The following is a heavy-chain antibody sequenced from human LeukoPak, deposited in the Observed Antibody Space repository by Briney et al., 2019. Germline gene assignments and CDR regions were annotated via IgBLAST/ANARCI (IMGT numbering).Heavy chain of an antibody. CDR1: GGSFSGYY. D-gene: IGHD3-3*01. J-gene: IGHJ6*03. V-gene: IGHV4-34*01. CDR2: INHSGST. CDR3: ARGRGFNDFWSGYYAYYYYYYMDV. Sequence: SETLSLTCAVYGGSFSGYYWSWIRQPPGKGLEWIGEINHSGSTNYNPSLKSRVTISVDTSKNQFSLKLSPVTAADTAVHYCARGRGFNDFWSGYYAYYYYYYMDVWGKGTTVTVSS.